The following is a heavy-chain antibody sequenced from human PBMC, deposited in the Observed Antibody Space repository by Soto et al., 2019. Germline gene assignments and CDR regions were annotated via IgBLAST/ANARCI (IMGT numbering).Heavy chain of an antibody. D-gene: IGHD2-15*01. CDR1: GYTFTSYG. CDR2: ISAYNGNT. CDR3: ARDSYCSGGSCPTNYYYYGMDV. Sequence: ASVKVSCKASGYTFTSYGISWLRQAPGQGLEWMGWISAYNGNTNYAQKLQGRVTMTTDTSTSTAYMELRSLRSDDTAVYYCARDSYCSGGSCPTNYYYYGMDVWGQGTTVTVSS. V-gene: IGHV1-18*04. J-gene: IGHJ6*02.